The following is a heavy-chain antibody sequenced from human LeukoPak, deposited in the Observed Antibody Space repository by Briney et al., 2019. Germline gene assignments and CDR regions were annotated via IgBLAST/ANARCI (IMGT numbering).Heavy chain of an antibody. CDR3: AKPFESGTYNNFFHY. D-gene: IGHD3-10*01. V-gene: IGHV3-23*01. CDR2: ITATSSST. CDR1: GFTFSNYG. Sequence: PGGSLRLSCAASGFTFSNYGMSWVRQAPGKGLEWVSAITATSSSTHDADSVQGRFTISRDNSKNTLYLQMNSLRPEDTAIYYCAKPFESGTYNNFFHYWGQGTLVTVSS. J-gene: IGHJ4*02.